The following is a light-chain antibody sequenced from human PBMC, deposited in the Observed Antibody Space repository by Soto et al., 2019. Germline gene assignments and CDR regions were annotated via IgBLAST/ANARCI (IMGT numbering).Light chain of an antibody. V-gene: IGKV3-20*01. CDR3: QQYGSSRIT. CDR1: QSVSSSY. J-gene: IGKJ5*01. CDR2: GAS. Sequence: EIVLTQSPGTLSLSPVSRATLSCRASQSVSSSYLAWYQQKPGQAPRLLIYGASSRATGIPDRFSGSGSGIDFTLTISRLEPEDFAVYYCQQYGSSRITFGQGTRLEI.